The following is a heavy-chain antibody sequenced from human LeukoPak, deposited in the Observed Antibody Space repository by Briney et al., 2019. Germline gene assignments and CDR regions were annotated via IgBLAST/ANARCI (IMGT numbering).Heavy chain of an antibody. V-gene: IGHV1-2*02. CDR3: ARDRTLVVPAASGLDY. J-gene: IGHJ4*02. CDR1: GYTFTGYY. D-gene: IGHD2-2*01. Sequence: ASVKVSCKASGYTFTGYYMHWVRQAPGQGLEWMGWIDPNSGGTKYAQKFQGRVTMTRDTSISTAYMELSRLRSDDTAVYYCARDRTLVVPAASGLDYWGQGTLVTVSS. CDR2: IDPNSGGT.